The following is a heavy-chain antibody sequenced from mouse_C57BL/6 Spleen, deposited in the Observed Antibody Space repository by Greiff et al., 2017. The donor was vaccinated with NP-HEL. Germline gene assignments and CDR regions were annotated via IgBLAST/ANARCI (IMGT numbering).Heavy chain of an antibody. CDR1: GYTFTSYW. V-gene: IGHV1-64*01. J-gene: IGHJ1*03. D-gene: IGHD6-5*01. CDR2: IHPNSGST. Sequence: VQLQQPGAELVKPGASVKLSCKASGYTFTSYWMHWVKQRPGQGLEWIGMIHPNSGSTNYNEKFKSKATLTVDKSSSTAYMQLSSLTSEDSAVYYCAREEAYYRYFDVWGTGTTVTVSS. CDR3: AREEAYYRYFDV.